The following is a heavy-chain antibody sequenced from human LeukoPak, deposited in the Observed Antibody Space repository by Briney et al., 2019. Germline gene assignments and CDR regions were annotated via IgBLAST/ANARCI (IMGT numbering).Heavy chain of an antibody. D-gene: IGHD1-26*01. CDR2: IYHSGSA. Sequence: SETLSLTCAVSGYSISSGYYWGWIRQPPRKGLEWIANIYHSGSAYYNPSLKSRVTISVDTSKNEFSLKLRSVTAADTAVYYCARRGSGNYVDYWGQGTLVTVSS. CDR1: GYSISSGYY. J-gene: IGHJ4*02. V-gene: IGHV4-38-2*01. CDR3: ARRGSGNYVDY.